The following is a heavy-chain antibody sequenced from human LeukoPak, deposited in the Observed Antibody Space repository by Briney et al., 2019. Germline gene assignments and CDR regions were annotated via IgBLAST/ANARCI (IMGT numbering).Heavy chain of an antibody. CDR2: ISAYNGNT. D-gene: IGHD6-19*01. CDR3: ARGPLGRGWYYFDY. V-gene: IGHV1-18*04. CDR1: GYTFTSYY. Sequence: GASVKVSCKASGYTFTSYYMHWVRQAPGQGLEWMGWISAYNGNTNYAQKLQGRVTMTTDTSTSTAYMELRSLRSDDTAVYYCARGPLGRGWYYFDYWGQGTLVTVSS. J-gene: IGHJ4*02.